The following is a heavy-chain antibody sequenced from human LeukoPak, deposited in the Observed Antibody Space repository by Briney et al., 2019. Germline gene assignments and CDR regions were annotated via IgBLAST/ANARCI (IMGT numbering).Heavy chain of an antibody. CDR3: ARVGEHVGEFDY. J-gene: IGHJ4*02. CDR2: IIPIFGTA. D-gene: IGHD3-16*01. V-gene: IGHV1-69*01. CDR1: GGTFSGYA. Sequence: SVKVSCKASGGTFSGYAISWVRQAPGQGLEWMGGIIPIFGTANYAQKFQGRVTITADESTSTAYMELSSLRSEDTAVYYCARVGEHVGEFDYWGQGTLVTVSS.